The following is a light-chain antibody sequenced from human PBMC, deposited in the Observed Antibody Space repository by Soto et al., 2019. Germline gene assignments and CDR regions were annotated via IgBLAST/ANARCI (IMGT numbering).Light chain of an antibody. J-gene: IGKJ2*01. Sequence: EIVLTQSPGTLSVSPGERANLSCRASQSVRTNLAWFQQKPGQAPRLLIYGASTRATGIPARFSGSGSGTEFTITINSLQSEDLSVYYCQQSNNWPYTFGQGTKLEV. CDR1: QSVRTN. CDR3: QQSNNWPYT. V-gene: IGKV3-15*01. CDR2: GAS.